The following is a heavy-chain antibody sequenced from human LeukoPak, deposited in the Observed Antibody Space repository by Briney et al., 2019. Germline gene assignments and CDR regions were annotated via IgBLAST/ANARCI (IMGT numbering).Heavy chain of an antibody. D-gene: IGHD3-10*01. Sequence: SETLSLTCTVSGGSISSGSYYWSWIRQPAGKGLEWIGRIYTSGSTNYNPSLKSRVTISVDTSKNQFSLKLSSVTAADTAVYYCAREPEGGELLFFDYWGQGTLVTVSS. CDR3: AREPEGGELLFFDY. V-gene: IGHV4-61*02. CDR1: GGSISSGSYY. CDR2: IYTSGST. J-gene: IGHJ4*02.